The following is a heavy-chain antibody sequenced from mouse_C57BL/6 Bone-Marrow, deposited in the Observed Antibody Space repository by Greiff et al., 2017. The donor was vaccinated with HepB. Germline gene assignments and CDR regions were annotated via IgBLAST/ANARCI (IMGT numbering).Heavy chain of an antibody. D-gene: IGHD4-1*01. Sequence: EVQLQQSGPELVKPGASVKISCKASGYSFTGYYMNWVKQSPEKSLEWIGEINPSTGGTTYNQKFKAKATLTVDKSSSTAYMQLKSLTSEDSAVYYCARDWRGYYAMDYWGQGTSVTVSS. CDR3: ARDWRGYYAMDY. CDR1: GYSFTGYY. V-gene: IGHV1-42*01. J-gene: IGHJ4*01. CDR2: INPSTGGT.